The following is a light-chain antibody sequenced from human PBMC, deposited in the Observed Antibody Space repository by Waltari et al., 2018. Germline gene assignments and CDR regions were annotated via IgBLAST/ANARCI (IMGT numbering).Light chain of an antibody. Sequence: EIVLTQSPGTLSLSPGERATLSCRASQSVSIRYLAWYQQQPGQAARLHNFGASSRATGIPYRCSGSGSGTDFTLTTSRLEPEDFAVYYCQQYGSSPRYTFGQGTKVEIK. V-gene: IGKV3-20*01. CDR1: QSVSIRY. CDR2: GAS. J-gene: IGKJ2*01. CDR3: QQYGSSPRYT.